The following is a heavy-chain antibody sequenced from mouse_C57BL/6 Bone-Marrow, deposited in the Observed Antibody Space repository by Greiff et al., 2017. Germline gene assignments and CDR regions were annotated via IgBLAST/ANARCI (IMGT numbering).Heavy chain of an antibody. Sequence: VQLKESGAELVRPGASVKLSCTASGFNINDYYMHWVKQRPEQGLEWIGRIDPEDGDTEYAPKFQGKATMTADTSSNTAYLQLSSLASEDTAVYYCTTWGYDYDEGFFDYWGQGTTLTVSS. CDR2: IDPEDGDT. CDR1: GFNINDYY. D-gene: IGHD2-4*01. CDR3: TTWGYDYDEGFFDY. J-gene: IGHJ2*01. V-gene: IGHV14-1*01.